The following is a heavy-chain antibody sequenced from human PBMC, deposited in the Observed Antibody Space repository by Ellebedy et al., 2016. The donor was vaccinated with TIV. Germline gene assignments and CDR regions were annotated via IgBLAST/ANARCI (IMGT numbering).Heavy chain of an antibody. CDR2: ISSSSSYI. CDR1: GFTFSSYS. CDR3: ARDQSGMVRGEVDY. Sequence: GGSLRLXXAASGFTFSSYSMNWVRQAPGKGLEWVSSISSSSSYIYYADSVKGRFTISRDNAKNSLYLQMNSLRAEDTAVYYCARDQSGMVRGEVDYWGQGTLVTVSS. V-gene: IGHV3-21*01. J-gene: IGHJ4*02. D-gene: IGHD3-10*01.